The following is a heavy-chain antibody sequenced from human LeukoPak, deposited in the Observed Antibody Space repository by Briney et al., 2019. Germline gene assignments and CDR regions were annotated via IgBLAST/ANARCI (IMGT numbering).Heavy chain of an antibody. CDR2: INHSGST. V-gene: IGHV4-34*01. D-gene: IGHD3-10*01. CDR1: GGSFSGYY. CDR3: ARTVGSGSYFSY. Sequence: SETLSLTCAVYGGSFSGYYWSWIRQPPGKGLEWIGEINHSGSTNYNPFLKSRVTISVDTSKNQFSLKLSSVTAADTAVYYCARTVGSGSYFSYWGQGTLVTVSS. J-gene: IGHJ4*02.